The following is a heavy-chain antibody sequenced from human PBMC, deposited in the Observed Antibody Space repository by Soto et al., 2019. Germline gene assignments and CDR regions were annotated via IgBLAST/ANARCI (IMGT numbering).Heavy chain of an antibody. D-gene: IGHD3-10*01. Sequence: PGESLKISCKGSGYSFTSYWIGWVRQMPGKGLEWMGIIYPGDSDTRYSPSFQGQVTISADKSISTAYLQWSSLKASDTAMYYCARLQRAFGARADYMDVWGKGTTVTVSS. CDR3: ARLQRAFGARADYMDV. CDR2: IYPGDSDT. CDR1: GYSFTSYW. V-gene: IGHV5-51*01. J-gene: IGHJ6*03.